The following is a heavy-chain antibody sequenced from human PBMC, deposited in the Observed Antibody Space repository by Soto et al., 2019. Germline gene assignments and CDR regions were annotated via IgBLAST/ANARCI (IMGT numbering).Heavy chain of an antibody. J-gene: IGHJ6*02. Sequence: RASVKVSCKASGYTFTSYYMHWVRQAPGQGLEWMGIINPSGGSTSYAQKFQGRVTVTRDTSTSTVYMELSSLRSEDTAVYYCASGSGSYRDYYYYYGMDVWGQGTTVTVSS. V-gene: IGHV1-46*01. D-gene: IGHD3-10*01. CDR1: GYTFTSYY. CDR3: ASGSGSYRDYYYYYGMDV. CDR2: INPSGGST.